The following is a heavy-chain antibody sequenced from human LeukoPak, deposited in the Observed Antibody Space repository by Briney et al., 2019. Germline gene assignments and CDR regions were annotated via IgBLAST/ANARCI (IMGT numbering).Heavy chain of an antibody. CDR3: ARALKSGFGELSFDY. J-gene: IGHJ4*02. V-gene: IGHV4-34*01. CDR2: INHSGST. Sequence: SETLSLTCAVYGGSFSGYYWSWIRQPPGKGLEWIGEINHSGSTNYNPSLKSRVTISVDTSKNQFSLKLSSVTAADTAVYYCARALKSGFGELSFDYWGQGTLVTVSS. D-gene: IGHD3-10*01. CDR1: GGSFSGYY.